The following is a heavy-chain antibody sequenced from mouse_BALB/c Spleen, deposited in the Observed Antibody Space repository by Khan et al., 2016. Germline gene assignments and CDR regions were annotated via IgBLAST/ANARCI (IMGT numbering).Heavy chain of an antibody. D-gene: IGHD2-4*01. J-gene: IGHJ2*01. CDR1: GYTFTSYW. Sequence: QVQLKESGAELARPGASVKLSCKASGYTFTSYWMPWVKQRPGQGLEWIGAIYPGDGDTRYTQKFKGKSTLTADKSSSTAYMQLSSLASEDSAVYYCARGNSYYDYDYWGQGTTLTVSS. CDR3: ARGNSYYDYDY. CDR2: IYPGDGDT. V-gene: IGHV1-87*01.